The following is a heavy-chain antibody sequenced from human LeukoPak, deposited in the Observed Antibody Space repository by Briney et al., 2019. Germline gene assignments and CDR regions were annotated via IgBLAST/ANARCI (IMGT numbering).Heavy chain of an antibody. CDR2: ISGSGGST. J-gene: IGHJ3*02. Sequence: PGGSLRLSCAASGFTFSNYAMPWLRQAPGQGLVWVSGISGSGGSTYYADSVKGRFTVSRDNSKNTLYLQMNSLRAEDTAVYYCARTRPHDYTNYGDAFDIWGRGNMVTVSS. CDR3: ARTRPHDYTNYGDAFDI. CDR1: GFTFSNYA. D-gene: IGHD4-11*01. V-gene: IGHV3-23*01.